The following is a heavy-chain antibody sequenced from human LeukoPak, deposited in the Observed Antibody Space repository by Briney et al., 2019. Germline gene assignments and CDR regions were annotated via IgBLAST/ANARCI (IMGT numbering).Heavy chain of an antibody. V-gene: IGHV4-30-2*01. J-gene: IGHJ4*02. Sequence: SETLSLTCAVSGGSISSGGYSWRWIRQPPGRGLEWIGYIYHSGSTYYNPSLKSRVTISVDRSKNQFSLKLSSVTAADTAVYYCAREADTALDYWGQGTLVTVSS. D-gene: IGHD5-18*01. CDR1: GGSISSGGYS. CDR3: AREADTALDY. CDR2: IYHSGST.